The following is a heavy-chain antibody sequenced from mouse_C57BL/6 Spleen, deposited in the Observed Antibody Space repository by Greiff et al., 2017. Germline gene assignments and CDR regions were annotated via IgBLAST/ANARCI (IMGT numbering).Heavy chain of an antibody. J-gene: IGHJ4*01. D-gene: IGHD3-2*02. CDR3: ARVQQLTCAMDY. CDR1: GFTFSDYY. Sequence: EVQLVESEGGLVQPGSSMKLSCTASGFTFSDYYMAWVRQVPEKGLEWVANINYDGSSTYYLDSLKSRFIISRDNAKNILYLQMSSLKSEDTATYYCARVQQLTCAMDYWGQGTSVTVSA. CDR2: INYDGSST. V-gene: IGHV5-16*01.